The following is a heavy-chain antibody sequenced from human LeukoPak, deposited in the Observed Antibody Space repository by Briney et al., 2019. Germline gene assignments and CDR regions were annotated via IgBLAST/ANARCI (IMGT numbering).Heavy chain of an antibody. D-gene: IGHD3-16*01. CDR3: ARHGYTASHYFLDF. CDR2: IYTTGKT. J-gene: IGHJ4*02. CDR1: SGSINY. Sequence: PETLSLTCTVSSGSINYWGWVRQPAGRGLEWIGRIYTTGKTDYNPSLKSRLTMSVDTSKRQFSLNLTSVTAADTAIYFCARHGYTASHYFLDFWSQGTLVTVSS. V-gene: IGHV4-4*07.